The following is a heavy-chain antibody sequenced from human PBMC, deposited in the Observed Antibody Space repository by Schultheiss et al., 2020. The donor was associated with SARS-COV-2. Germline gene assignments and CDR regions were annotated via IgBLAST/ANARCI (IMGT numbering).Heavy chain of an antibody. CDR1: GFTFSSYA. CDR2: ISYDGSNK. D-gene: IGHD6-19*01. V-gene: IGHV3-30-3*01. J-gene: IGHJ6*02. CDR3: ARDSEVEWLAPYSYYYYYGMDV. Sequence: GGSLRLSCAASGFTFSSYAMHWVRQAPGKGLEWVAVISYDGSNKYYADSVKGRFTISRDNSKNTLYLQMNSLRAEDTAVYYCARDSEVEWLAPYSYYYYYGMDVWGQGTTVTVSS.